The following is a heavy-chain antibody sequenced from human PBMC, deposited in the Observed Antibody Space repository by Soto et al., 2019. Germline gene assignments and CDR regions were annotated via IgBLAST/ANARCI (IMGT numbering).Heavy chain of an antibody. CDR3: AHFIGWFGELLCYFFDY. D-gene: IGHD3-10*01. J-gene: IGHJ4*02. V-gene: IGHV2-5*02. CDR2: IYWDDDK. Sequence: SGPTLVNPTQTLTLTCTFSGFSLSTSGVGVGWIRQPPGKALEWLALIYWDDDKRYSPSLKSRLTITKDTSKNQVVLTMTNMDPVDTATYYCAHFIGWFGELLCYFFDYWGQGTLVTVSS. CDR1: GFSLSTSGVG.